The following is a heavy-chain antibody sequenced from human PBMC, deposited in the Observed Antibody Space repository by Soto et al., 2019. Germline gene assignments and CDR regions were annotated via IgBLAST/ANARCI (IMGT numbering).Heavy chain of an antibody. CDR2: IWYDGSNK. CDR1: GFTFSSYG. V-gene: IGHV3-33*01. Sequence: GGSLRLSCAASGFTFSSYGMHWVRQAPGKGLEWVAVIWYDGSNKYYADSVKGRFTISRDNSKNTLYLQMNSLRAEDAAVYYCAREQLRDGVDPWGQGTLLTVSS. CDR3: AREQLRDGVDP. D-gene: IGHD1-1*01. J-gene: IGHJ5*02.